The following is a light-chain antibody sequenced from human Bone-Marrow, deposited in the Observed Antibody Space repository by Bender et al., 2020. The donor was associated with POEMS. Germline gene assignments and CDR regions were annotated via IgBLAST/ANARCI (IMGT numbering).Light chain of an antibody. Sequence: SIELTQPPSVSVSPGQTATITCSGDNLGSKYACWYQQKPGQSPVVVIYQDTKRPSGIPERFSGSNSGNTATLTISGTQAMDEADYYCQAWDSSTVVFGGGTKLTVL. CDR2: QDT. J-gene: IGLJ2*01. CDR3: QAWDSSTVV. V-gene: IGLV3-1*01. CDR1: NLGSKY.